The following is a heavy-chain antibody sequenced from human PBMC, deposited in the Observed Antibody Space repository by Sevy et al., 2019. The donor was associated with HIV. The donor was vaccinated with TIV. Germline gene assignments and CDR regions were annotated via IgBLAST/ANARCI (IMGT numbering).Heavy chain of an antibody. CDR1: GFTFSDHY. J-gene: IGHJ4*02. Sequence: EGSLRLSCAASGFTFSDHYMEWVRQAPGKGLEWVGRTRNKADGYTTEYAASVKGRFTISRDDSENSLYLQMNSLKTEDTAVYYCSTHAGIAAAGRVFDYWGQGALVTVSS. CDR3: STHAGIAAAGRVFDY. D-gene: IGHD6-13*01. V-gene: IGHV3-72*01. CDR2: TRNKADGYTT.